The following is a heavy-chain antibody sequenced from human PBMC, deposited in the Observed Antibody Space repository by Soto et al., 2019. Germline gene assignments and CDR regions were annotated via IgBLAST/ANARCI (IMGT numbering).Heavy chain of an antibody. J-gene: IGHJ4*02. CDR1: GFTFSGLY. CDR3: ARDRGAVTGGYFDY. D-gene: IGHD6-19*01. CDR2: IESSGDKK. Sequence: QVQLTESGGDLVKPGGSLRLSCAASGFTFSGLYMSWIRQAPGKGLEWVSCIESSGDKKYYAESVRGRFSISRDNAKNTLYLQMNSLTAEDTAVYYCARDRGAVTGGYFDYWGQGTLVTVSS. V-gene: IGHV3-11*01.